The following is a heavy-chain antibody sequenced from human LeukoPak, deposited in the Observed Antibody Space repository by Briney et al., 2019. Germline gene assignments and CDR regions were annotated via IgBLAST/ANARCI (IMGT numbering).Heavy chain of an antibody. V-gene: IGHV3-64*01. D-gene: IGHD2-2*01. CDR2: ISGNGGST. CDR3: ASRSPDCSSTSCYAFHYYYYMDV. Sequence: GGSLRLSCAASGFTFSSYAMHWVRQAPGKGLEYVSAISGNGGSTYYANSVKGRFTISRDNSKNTLYLQMGSLRAEDTAVYYCASRSPDCSSTSCYAFHYYYYMDVWGKGTTVTVSS. CDR1: GFTFSSYA. J-gene: IGHJ6*03.